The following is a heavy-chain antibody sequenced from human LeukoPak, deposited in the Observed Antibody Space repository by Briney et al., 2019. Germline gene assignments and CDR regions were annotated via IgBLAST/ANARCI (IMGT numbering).Heavy chain of an antibody. J-gene: IGHJ4*02. CDR1: GFTFGRYS. D-gene: IGHD4-17*01. CDR3: ARVTTTVTTFDY. V-gene: IGHV3-48*04. Sequence: PGGSLRLSCAASGFTFGRYSMNWVRQAPGKGLEWVSYISSSSTTISYAGFVKGRFTISRDNAKNSRYLQMNNLRAEDTAVYYCARVTTTVTTFDYWGQGTLVTVSS. CDR2: ISSSSTTI.